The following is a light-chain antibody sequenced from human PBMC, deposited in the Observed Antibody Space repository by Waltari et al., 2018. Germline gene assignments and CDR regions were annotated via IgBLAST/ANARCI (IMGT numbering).Light chain of an antibody. Sequence: EMVLTQSPATLSLSPGERAIVSCRASESVSSSLTWYQQKGGQAPRLLIYEDDKRATGIPSMFSCSGSGTDFTLTINILEPEDVGVYYCLQRSDFPPVYSFGQCTNLEI. CDR2: EDD. CDR3: LQRSDFPPVYS. V-gene: IGKV3-11*01. CDR1: ESVSSS. J-gene: IGKJ2*01.